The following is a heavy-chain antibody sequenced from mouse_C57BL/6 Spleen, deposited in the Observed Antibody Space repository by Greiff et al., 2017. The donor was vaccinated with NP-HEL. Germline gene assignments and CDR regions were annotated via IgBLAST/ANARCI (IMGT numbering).Heavy chain of an antibody. V-gene: IGHV1-82*01. CDR1: GYAFSSSW. CDR2: IYPGDGDT. Sequence: QVQLQQSGPELVKPGASVKISCKASGYAFSSSWMNWVKQRPGKGLEWIGRIYPGDGDTNYNGKFKGKATLTADKSSSTAYMQLSSLTSEDSAVYFCASGATMVTPFAYWGQGTLVTVSA. CDR3: ASGATMVTPFAY. D-gene: IGHD2-2*01. J-gene: IGHJ3*01.